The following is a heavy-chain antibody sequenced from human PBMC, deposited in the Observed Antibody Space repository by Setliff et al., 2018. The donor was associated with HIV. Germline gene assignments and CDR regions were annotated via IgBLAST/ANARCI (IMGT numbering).Heavy chain of an antibody. CDR2: VYSAGNT. CDR1: GFTVSSTY. Sequence: GGSLRLSCAASGFTVSSTYMSWVRQSPVRGLEWVSVVYSAGNTYYADSVKGRFTASRDESENTLYLQMNNLRAEDTAVYYCAKDYYDFVWGSSLAYWGQGTLVTVSS. D-gene: IGHD3-16*01. V-gene: IGHV3-53*01. J-gene: IGHJ4*02. CDR3: AKDYYDFVWGSSLAY.